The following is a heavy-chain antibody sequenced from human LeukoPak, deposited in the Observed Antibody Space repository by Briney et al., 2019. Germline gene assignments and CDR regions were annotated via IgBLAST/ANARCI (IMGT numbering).Heavy chain of an antibody. CDR3: ARAPSYDILTGFKMINFDYYFDY. CDR1: GGSISSGGYY. J-gene: IGHJ4*02. CDR2: IYYSGST. D-gene: IGHD3-9*01. V-gene: IGHV4-31*03. Sequence: PSQTLSLTCTVSGGSISSGGYYWSWIRQHPGKGLEWIGYIYYSGSTYYNPSLKSRVTISVDTSKNQFSLKLSSVTAADTAVYYCARAPSYDILTGFKMINFDYYFDYWGQGTLVTVSS.